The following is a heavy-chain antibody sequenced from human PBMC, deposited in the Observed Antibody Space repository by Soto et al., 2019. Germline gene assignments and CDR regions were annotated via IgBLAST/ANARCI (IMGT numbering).Heavy chain of an antibody. CDR1: GGSITDYY. J-gene: IGHJ4*02. V-gene: IGHV4-59*08. Sequence: SETLSLTCTVSGGSITDYYWSWIRQPPGKGLEWIGYFSYVRGTNNSPSLKSRATISGDTSKNQLSLNLSSVTSADTAVYYCARHSRDAYTALAFWGQGTLVTVSS. CDR3: ARHSRDAYTALAF. D-gene: IGHD2-2*01. CDR2: FSYVRGT.